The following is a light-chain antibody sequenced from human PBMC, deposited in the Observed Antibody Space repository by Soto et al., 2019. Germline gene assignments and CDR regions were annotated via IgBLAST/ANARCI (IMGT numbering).Light chain of an antibody. J-gene: IGKJ3*01. CDR3: QQYYGSPLT. Sequence: DIVMTQSPDSLAVSLGERATINCKSSQNLLYDSTNKNYLAWYQQKPGQPPKLLIYWASTRESGVPDRFSGGGSGTDFTLTISSLQAEDVAVYYCQQYYGSPLTFGPGTKVDLK. V-gene: IGKV4-1*01. CDR2: WAS. CDR1: QNLLYDSTNKNY.